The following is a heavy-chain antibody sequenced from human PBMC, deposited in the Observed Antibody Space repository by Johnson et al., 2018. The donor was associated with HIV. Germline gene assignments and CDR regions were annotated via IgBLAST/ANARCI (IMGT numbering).Heavy chain of an antibody. CDR1: GFTVSSNY. CDR3: ASQVRGLRLGVDAFDI. J-gene: IGHJ3*02. V-gene: IGHV3-20*04. D-gene: IGHD5-12*01. Sequence: VQLVESGGGVVQPGRSLRLSCAASGFTVSSNYMSWVRQAPGKGLEWVSGINWNGGSTGYADSVKGRFTISRDNAKNSLYLQMNSLRAEDTAVYYCASQVRGLRLGVDAFDIWGQGTLVTVSS. CDR2: INWNGGST.